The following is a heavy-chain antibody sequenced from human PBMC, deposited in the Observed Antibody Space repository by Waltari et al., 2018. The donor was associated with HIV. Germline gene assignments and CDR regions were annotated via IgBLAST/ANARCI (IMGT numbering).Heavy chain of an antibody. CDR1: GLTFVNGA. CDR2: ISPDGLYT. J-gene: IGHJ4*02. CDR3: AKEGIGAFFDD. D-gene: IGHD3-10*01. Sequence: EVQLLESGGDLVQPGGSLRLTCAASGLTFVNGAFGWVRQAPGAGLEWVSAISPDGLYTYYADSVKGRFTISRDNSKNTLYLQMNSLGAEDTAVYYCAKEGIGAFFDDWGQGTLVTVSS. V-gene: IGHV3-23*01.